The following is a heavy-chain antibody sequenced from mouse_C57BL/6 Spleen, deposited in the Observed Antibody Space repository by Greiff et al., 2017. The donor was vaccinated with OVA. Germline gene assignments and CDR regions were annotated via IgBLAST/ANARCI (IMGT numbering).Heavy chain of an antibody. CDR1: GYTFTDYN. J-gene: IGHJ2*01. CDR3: ARIHGYYGYFDY. D-gene: IGHD2-3*01. V-gene: IGHV1-22*01. Sequence: EVKLMESGPELVKPGASVKMSCKASGYTFTDYNMHWVKQSHGKSLEWIGYINPNNGGTSYNQKFKGKATLTVNKSSSTAYMELRSLTSEDSAVYYCARIHGYYGYFDYWGQGTTLTVSS. CDR2: INPNNGGT.